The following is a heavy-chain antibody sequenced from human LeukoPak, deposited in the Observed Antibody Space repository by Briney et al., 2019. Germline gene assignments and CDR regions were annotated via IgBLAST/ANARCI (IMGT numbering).Heavy chain of an antibody. Sequence: GGSLRLSCAASGFTFTSYTMSWVRQAPGKGLEWVSSITNNGVYTYYTDSVKGRFTISRDDSKNSLYLQMNSLKTEDTAVYYCARVGYYDSSGPQAWGQGTLVAVSS. CDR3: ARVGYYDSSGPQA. V-gene: IGHV3-21*04. D-gene: IGHD3-22*01. CDR1: GFTFTSYT. J-gene: IGHJ4*02. CDR2: ITNNGVYT.